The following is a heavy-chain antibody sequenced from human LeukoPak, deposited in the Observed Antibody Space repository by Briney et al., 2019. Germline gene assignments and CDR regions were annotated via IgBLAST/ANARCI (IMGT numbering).Heavy chain of an antibody. CDR3: ARESGYSSGWYEGYFDY. CDR2: IYSGGST. V-gene: IGHV3-53*01. CDR1: GFTFSSNY. Sequence: GGSLRLSCAASGFTFSSNYMSWVRQAPGKGLEWVSVIYSGGSTYYADSVKGRFTISRDNSKNTLYLQMNSLRAEDTAVYYCARESGYSSGWYEGYFDYWGQGTLVTVSS. J-gene: IGHJ4*02. D-gene: IGHD6-19*01.